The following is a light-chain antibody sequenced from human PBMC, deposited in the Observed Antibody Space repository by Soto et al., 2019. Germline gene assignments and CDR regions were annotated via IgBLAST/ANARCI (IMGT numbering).Light chain of an antibody. CDR3: ATWDSSLGSVV. V-gene: IGLV1-51*01. CDR1: SYNIGGNY. CDR2: GNN. Sequence: QSVLTQPPSVSAAPGQKVTISCSGSSYNIGGNYVSWYVQLPGTAPKFLIYGNNKRPSGIPDRFSGSKSGTSATLGITGLQTEGEADYYCATWDSSLGSVVFGVGTKLTVL. J-gene: IGLJ3*02.